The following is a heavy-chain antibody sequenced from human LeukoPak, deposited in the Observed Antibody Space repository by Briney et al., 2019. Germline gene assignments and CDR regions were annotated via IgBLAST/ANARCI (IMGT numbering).Heavy chain of an antibody. V-gene: IGHV3-49*03. CDR1: GFTFGDYA. D-gene: IGHD2-15*01. CDR2: IRSKAYGGTT. J-gene: IGHJ5*02. CDR3: TRDPGRCSGGSCYADP. Sequence: GGSLRLSCTASGFTFGDYAMSWFRQAPGKGLEWVGFIRSKAYGGTTEYAASVKGRFSITRDDSKSIAYLQMNSLKTEDTARYFCTRDPGRCSGGSCYADPWGQGTLVTVSS.